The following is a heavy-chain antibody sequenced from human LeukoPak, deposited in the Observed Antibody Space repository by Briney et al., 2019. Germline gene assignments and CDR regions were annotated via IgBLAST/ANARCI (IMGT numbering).Heavy chain of an antibody. CDR1: GGSFSGYY. CDR3: ARGRDSAMGYKTTVFDY. D-gene: IGHD5-18*01. J-gene: IGHJ4*02. Sequence: SETLSLTCAVYGGSFSGYYWSWIRRPPGKGLEWIGEINHSGSTNYNPSLKSRVTISVDTSKNQFSLKLSSVTAADTAVYYCARGRDSAMGYKTTVFDYWGQGTLVTVSS. V-gene: IGHV4-34*01. CDR2: INHSGST.